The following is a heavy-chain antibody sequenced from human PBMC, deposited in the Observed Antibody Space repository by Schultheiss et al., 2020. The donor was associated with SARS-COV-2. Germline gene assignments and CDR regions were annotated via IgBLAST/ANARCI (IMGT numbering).Heavy chain of an antibody. CDR3: ARPGGSSSWYVIDY. V-gene: IGHV4-34*01. J-gene: IGHJ4*02. D-gene: IGHD6-13*01. Sequence: SETLSLTCAVYGGSFSGYYWSWIRQHPGKGLEWIGEINHSGSTNYNPSLKSRVTISVDTSKNQFSLKLSSVTAADTAVYYCARPGGSSSWYVIDYWGQGTLVTVSS. CDR2: INHSGST. CDR1: GGSFSGYY.